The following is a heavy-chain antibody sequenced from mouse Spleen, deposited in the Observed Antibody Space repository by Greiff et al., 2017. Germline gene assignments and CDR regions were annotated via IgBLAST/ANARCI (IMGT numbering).Heavy chain of an antibody. D-gene: IGHD2-1*01. CDR2: ISYSGST. J-gene: IGHJ3*01. V-gene: IGHV3-2*02. CDR1: GYSITSDYA. Sequence: EVKVEESGPGLVKPSQSLSLTCTVTGYSITSDYAWNWIRQFPGNKLEWMGYISYSGSTSYNPSLKSRISITRDTSKNQFFLQLNSVTTEDTATYYCARRDYYGNYPFAYWGQGTLVTVSA. CDR3: ARRDYYGNYPFAY.